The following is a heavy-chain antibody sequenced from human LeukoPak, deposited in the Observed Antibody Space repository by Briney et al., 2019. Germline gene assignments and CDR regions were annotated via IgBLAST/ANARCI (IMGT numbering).Heavy chain of an antibody. J-gene: IGHJ3*02. CDR3: AGVDAAMPDAFDI. Sequence: GGSLRLSCAASGFTFSSYWMHWVRQAPGKGLVWVSLINSDGSSTSYADSVKGRFTISRDNSKNTLYLQMNSLRADDTAVYYCAGVDAAMPDAFDIWGQGTTVTVSS. CDR2: INSDGSST. V-gene: IGHV3-74*01. D-gene: IGHD5-18*01. CDR1: GFTFSSYW.